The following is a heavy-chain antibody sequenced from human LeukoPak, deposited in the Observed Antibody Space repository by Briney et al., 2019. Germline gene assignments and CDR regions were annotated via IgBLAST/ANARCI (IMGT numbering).Heavy chain of an antibody. V-gene: IGHV3-23*01. D-gene: IGHD5-12*01. CDR3: ARDRRVATITSWFDP. J-gene: IGHJ5*02. Sequence: GGSLRLSCAASGFTFSSNAMSWVRQAPGKGLEWVSGISGSGGSTYYADSVKGRFTISRDNSKNTLYLQMNSLRAEDTAVYYCARDRRVATITSWFDPWGQGTLVTVSS. CDR2: ISGSGGST. CDR1: GFTFSSNA.